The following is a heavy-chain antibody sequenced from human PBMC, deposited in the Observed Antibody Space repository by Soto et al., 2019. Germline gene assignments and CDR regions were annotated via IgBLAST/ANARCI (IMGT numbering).Heavy chain of an antibody. J-gene: IGHJ5*02. Sequence: SETLSLTCTVSGGSISSSSYYWGWIRQPPGKGLEWIGSIYYSGSTYYNPSLKSRVTISLDASKNHFSLKLNSVTAADTAIYYCARDGCYYDFWSGSNWFDPWGQGTLVNGS. D-gene: IGHD3-3*01. V-gene: IGHV4-39*02. CDR2: IYYSGST. CDR3: ARDGCYYDFWSGSNWFDP. CDR1: GGSISSSSYY.